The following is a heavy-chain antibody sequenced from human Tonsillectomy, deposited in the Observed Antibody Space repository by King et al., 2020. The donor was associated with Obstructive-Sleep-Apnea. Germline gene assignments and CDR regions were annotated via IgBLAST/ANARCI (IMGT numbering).Heavy chain of an antibody. CDR1: GGSISNYY. J-gene: IGHJ4*02. CDR2: MYYSGNT. D-gene: IGHD5-12*01. V-gene: IGHV4-59*08. Sequence: QLQESGPGLVKPSETLSLTCTVSGGSISNYYWSWIRQPPGKGLEWIGYMYYSGNTNFNPSLKSRVTISADTSNVQFSLRLSSVTAADTAVYYCARHRGVEDYGGYGDYFDYWGQGTLVTVSS. CDR3: ARHRGVEDYGGYGDYFDY.